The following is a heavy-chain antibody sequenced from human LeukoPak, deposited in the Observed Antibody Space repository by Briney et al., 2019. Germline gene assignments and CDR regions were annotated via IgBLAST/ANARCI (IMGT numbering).Heavy chain of an antibody. CDR2: HYYSEST. V-gene: IGHV4-39*01. CDR1: GGSISSSSYY. J-gene: IGHJ6*03. D-gene: IGHD2-2*01. CDR3: ARHDIVVVPAAMDYYYYYYMDV. Sequence: SETLSLTCTVSGGSISSSSYYWVWLRQPPGKGLVWIGSHYYSESTYYNPSLKSRVTISVDTSKNQCSLKLSSVTAADTAVYYCARHDIVVVPAAMDYYYYYYMDVWGKGTTVTISS.